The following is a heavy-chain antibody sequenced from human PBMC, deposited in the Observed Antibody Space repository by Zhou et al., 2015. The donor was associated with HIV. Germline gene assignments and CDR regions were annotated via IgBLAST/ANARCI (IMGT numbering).Heavy chain of an antibody. D-gene: IGHD3-3*01. J-gene: IGHJ6*03. Sequence: QVQLVQSGAEVKKPGASVKVSCKASGYTFTSYDINWVRQATGQGLEWMGWMNPNSGNTGYAQKFQGRVTMTRNTSISTAYMELSSLRSEDTAVYYCARGREGIAYYDFWSGYYKPNYMDVWGKGTTVTVSS. CDR2: MNPNSGNT. V-gene: IGHV1-8*01. CDR1: GYTFTSYD. CDR3: ARGREGIAYYDFWSGYYKPNYMDV.